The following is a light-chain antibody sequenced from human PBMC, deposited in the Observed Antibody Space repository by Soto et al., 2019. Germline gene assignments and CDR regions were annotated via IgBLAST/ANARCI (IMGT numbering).Light chain of an antibody. Sequence: DIQMTQSPSTLSGSVGDRVTITCRASQTISSCLAWYQQKPGKAPKLLIYKASTLKSGVPSRFSGSGSGTEFNLTISSLPPDDFATYYCQHYNSYAEAFGQGTKVEL. V-gene: IGKV1-5*03. J-gene: IGKJ1*01. CDR1: QTISSC. CDR3: QHYNSYAEA. CDR2: KAS.